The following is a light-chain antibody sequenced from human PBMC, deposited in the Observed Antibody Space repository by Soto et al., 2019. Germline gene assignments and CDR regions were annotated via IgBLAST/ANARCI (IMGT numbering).Light chain of an antibody. Sequence: DIQMTQSPSSLSASVGDRVTITCRASQSISSYLNRYQQKPGKAPKLLIYAASSLQSGVPSRFSGSGSRTDFTLTISSLQPEDFATYYCQQSYSTPQTFGQGTKVEIK. J-gene: IGKJ1*01. CDR1: QSISSY. CDR2: AAS. CDR3: QQSYSTPQT. V-gene: IGKV1-39*01.